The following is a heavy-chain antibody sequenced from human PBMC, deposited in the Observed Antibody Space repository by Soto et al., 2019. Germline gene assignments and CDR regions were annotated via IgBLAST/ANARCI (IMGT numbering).Heavy chain of an antibody. J-gene: IGHJ5*02. CDR2: INGDGSST. CDR1: GFTFSSYW. CDR3: ARDQTVVTNWFDP. D-gene: IGHD3-22*01. V-gene: IGHV3-74*01. Sequence: GGSLRLSCAASGFTFSSYWMHWVRQAPGKGLMWISRINGDGSSTSYADSVKGRFTISRDNAKNTLYLQMNSLRAEDTAVYYCARDQTVVTNWFDPWGQGTLVTVSS.